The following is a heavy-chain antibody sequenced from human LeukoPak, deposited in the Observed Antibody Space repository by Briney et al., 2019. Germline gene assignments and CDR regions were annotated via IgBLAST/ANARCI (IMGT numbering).Heavy chain of an antibody. V-gene: IGHV4-34*01. Sequence: GSLRLSCAASGFTFSSYGMHWVRQPPGKGLEWIGEINHSGRTKYNPSLKSRVTISVDTSKNQFSLKLSSVTAADTAMYFCARTSPVPPTMVRVWYFDFWGQGTLVTVSS. CDR1: GFTFSSYG. CDR2: INHSGRT. J-gene: IGHJ4*02. CDR3: ARTSPVPPTMVRVWYFDF. D-gene: IGHD3-10*01.